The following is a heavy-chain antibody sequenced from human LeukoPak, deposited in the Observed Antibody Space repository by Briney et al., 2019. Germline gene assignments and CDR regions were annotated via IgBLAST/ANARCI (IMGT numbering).Heavy chain of an antibody. CDR2: IDNDGHGI. CDR3: AAGGAWDPSFGVVTHIAA. CDR1: GFTFSGYW. J-gene: IGHJ6*03. Sequence: GGSLRLSCVTSGFTFSGYWMHWVRKGPEKGLELVSRIDNDGHGIIYADSGKGRFTTSRDNVKNTLYLQMNSLRVEDPAAHYCAAGGAWDPSFGVVTHIAAWGKGTTVVVS. D-gene: IGHD3-3*01. V-gene: IGHV3-74*01.